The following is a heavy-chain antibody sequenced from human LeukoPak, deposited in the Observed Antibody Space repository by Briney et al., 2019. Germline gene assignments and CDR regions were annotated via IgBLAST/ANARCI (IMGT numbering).Heavy chain of an antibody. CDR2: IIPIFGTA. J-gene: IGHJ6*03. CDR3: ASHCTNGVCYPYYMDV. Sequence: ASVKVSCKASGVTLSSFAISWVREAPGQGLEWMGGIIPIFGTANYAQKFQGRVTITADESTSTAYMELSSLRSEETAVYYFASHCTNGVCYPYYMDVWGKGTTVTASS. V-gene: IGHV1-69*13. CDR1: GVTLSSFA. D-gene: IGHD2-8*01.